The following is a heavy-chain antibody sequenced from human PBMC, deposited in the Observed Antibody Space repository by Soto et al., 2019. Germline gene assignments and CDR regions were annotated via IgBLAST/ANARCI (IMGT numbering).Heavy chain of an antibody. V-gene: IGHV3-66*01. CDR2: IYSGGST. CDR3: AREAIFGVVSDGYYMDV. Sequence: GGSLRLSCAASGFTVSSNYMSWVRQAPGKGLEWVSVIYSGGSTYYADSVKGRFTISRDNSKNTLYLQMNSLRAEDTAVYYCAREAIFGVVSDGYYMDVWGKGTTVTVSS. D-gene: IGHD3-3*01. CDR1: GFTVSSNY. J-gene: IGHJ6*03.